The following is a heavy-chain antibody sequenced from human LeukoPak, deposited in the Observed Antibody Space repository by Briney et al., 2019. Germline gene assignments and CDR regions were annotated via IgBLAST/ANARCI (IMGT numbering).Heavy chain of an antibody. CDR2: SNPSGGST. D-gene: IGHD3-10*01. Sequence: ASVKVSCKASGYTFTSYYMHWVRQAPGQGLEWMGISNPSGGSTSYAQKFQGRVTMTRDTSTSTVYMELSSLRSEDTAVYYCARDDGSGSYWKYYFDYWGQGTLVTVSS. J-gene: IGHJ4*02. CDR1: GYTFTSYY. CDR3: ARDDGSGSYWKYYFDY. V-gene: IGHV1-46*01.